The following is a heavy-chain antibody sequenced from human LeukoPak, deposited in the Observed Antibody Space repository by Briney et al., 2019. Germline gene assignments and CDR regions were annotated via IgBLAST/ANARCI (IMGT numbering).Heavy chain of an antibody. J-gene: IGHJ4*02. CDR3: ARDFFPVVDSTWYEIGY. Sequence: GGSLRLSCAASGFTFSSYAMSWVRQAPGKGLEWVSAISGSGGSTYYADSVKGRFTISRDNSKNTLYLQMDSLRSEDTAVYYCARDFFPVVDSTWYEIGYWGQGTLVTVSS. D-gene: IGHD2-21*01. CDR1: GFTFSSYA. V-gene: IGHV3-23*01. CDR2: ISGSGGST.